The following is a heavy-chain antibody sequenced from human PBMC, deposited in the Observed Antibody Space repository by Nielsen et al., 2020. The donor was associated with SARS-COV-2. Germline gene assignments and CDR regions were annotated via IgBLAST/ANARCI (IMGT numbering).Heavy chain of an antibody. D-gene: IGHD2-2*01. CDR3: ASPRREVPAALGGV. Sequence: VRQAPGKGLEWVSAISGSGGSTYYADSVKGRFTISRDNSKNTLYLQMNSLRAEDTAVYYCASPRREVPAALGGVWGQGTTVTVSS. V-gene: IGHV3-23*01. CDR2: ISGSGGST. J-gene: IGHJ6*02.